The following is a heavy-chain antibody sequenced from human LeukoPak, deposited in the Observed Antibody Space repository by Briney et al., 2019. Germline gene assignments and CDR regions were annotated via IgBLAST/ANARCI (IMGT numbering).Heavy chain of an antibody. CDR1: GGSISSSSYY. Sequence: SETLSLTCTVSGGSISSSSYYWGGFRQPPGKGLEWIGSIYYSGSTYYNPSLKSRVTISVDTSKNQFSLKLSSVTAADTAVYYCARSIVGATIDYWGQGTLVTVSS. CDR3: ARSIVGATIDY. CDR2: IYYSGST. V-gene: IGHV4-39*07. J-gene: IGHJ4*02. D-gene: IGHD1-26*01.